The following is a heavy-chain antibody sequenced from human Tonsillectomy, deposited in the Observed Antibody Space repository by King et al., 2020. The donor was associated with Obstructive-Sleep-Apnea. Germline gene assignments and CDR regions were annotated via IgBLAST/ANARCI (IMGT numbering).Heavy chain of an antibody. CDR1: GGSISGYY. Sequence: QLQESGPGLVKPSETLSLTCTVSGGSISGYYWSWIRQPAGKGLEWIGRIYSGGSTNYNPSLKSRVTLSVDTSKNHFSLNLSSVTAADTAVYYCARDVGWYSPFGPWGQGSLVTVSS. CDR2: IYSGGST. CDR3: ARDVGWYSPFGP. V-gene: IGHV4-4*07. J-gene: IGHJ5*02. D-gene: IGHD6-19*01.